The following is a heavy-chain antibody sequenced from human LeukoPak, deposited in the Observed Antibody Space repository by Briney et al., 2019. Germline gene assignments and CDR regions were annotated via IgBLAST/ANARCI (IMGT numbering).Heavy chain of an antibody. Sequence: PGGSLRPSCAASGFTFSSYSMNWVRQAPGKGLEWVSSISSSSSYIYYADSVKGRFTISRDNAKNSLYLQMNSLRAEDTAVYYCARDQSYYGSGSPMNVWGKGTTVTVSS. J-gene: IGHJ6*04. CDR3: ARDQSYYGSGSPMNV. V-gene: IGHV3-21*01. D-gene: IGHD3-10*01. CDR1: GFTFSSYS. CDR2: ISSSSSYI.